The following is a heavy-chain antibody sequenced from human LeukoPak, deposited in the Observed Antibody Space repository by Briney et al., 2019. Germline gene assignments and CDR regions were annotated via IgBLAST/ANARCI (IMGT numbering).Heavy chain of an antibody. J-gene: IGHJ4*02. CDR2: IYYSGST. V-gene: IGHV4-59*12. CDR1: GGSISSYY. Sequence: PSETLSLTCTVSGGSISSYYWSWIRQPPGKGLEWIGYIYYSGSTNYNPSLKSRVTISVDTSKNQFSLKLTSVTAADTAVYYCARGRPYDSSGPLAYWGQGTLVTVSS. D-gene: IGHD3-22*01. CDR3: ARGRPYDSSGPLAY.